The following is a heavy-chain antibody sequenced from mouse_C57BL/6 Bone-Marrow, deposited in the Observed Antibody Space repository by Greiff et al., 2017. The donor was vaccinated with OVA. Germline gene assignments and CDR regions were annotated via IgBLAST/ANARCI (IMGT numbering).Heavy chain of an antibody. CDR1: GYTFTSYW. D-gene: IGHD1-1*01. J-gene: IGHJ1*03. CDR3: ARTHYGSSYWYFDV. Sequence: QVQLQQPGAELVMPGASVKLSCKASGYTFTSYWMHWVKQRPGQGLEWIGEIDPSDSYTNYNQKFTGKSTLTVDKSSSTAYMQLSSLTAEDSAVYYCARTHYGSSYWYFDVWGTGTTVTVSS. CDR2: IDPSDSYT. V-gene: IGHV1-69*01.